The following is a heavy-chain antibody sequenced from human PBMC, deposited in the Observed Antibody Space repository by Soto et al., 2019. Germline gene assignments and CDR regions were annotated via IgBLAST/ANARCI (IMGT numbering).Heavy chain of an antibody. J-gene: IGHJ2*01. D-gene: IGHD2-15*01. CDR1: GYTFTHYG. V-gene: IGHV1-18*01. CDR2: INSFSGDT. Sequence: QVQLVQSGAEVKKPGASVKVSCKASGYTFTHYGITWVRQAPGQGLEWMGWINSFSGDTNYPQKLQGRLTMTTDTSTNTVYMELRNLRSDDTAVYYCARDLHSGGKYWYFDLWGRGTLVPVSS. CDR3: ARDLHSGGKYWYFDL.